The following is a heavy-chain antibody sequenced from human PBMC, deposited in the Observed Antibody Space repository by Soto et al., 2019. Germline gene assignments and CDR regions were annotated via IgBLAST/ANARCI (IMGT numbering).Heavy chain of an antibody. CDR1: GGSFSCYY. Sequence: KASDTLSLTCAVYGGSFSCYYWIWIRQPPGKGLEWIGEINHSGSTNYNPSLKSRVTISVDTSKNQFSLKLSSVTAADTAVYYCARLDCSSTSCIFDYWGQGTLVTVSS. CDR2: INHSGST. CDR3: ARLDCSSTSCIFDY. J-gene: IGHJ4*02. D-gene: IGHD2-2*01. V-gene: IGHV4-34*01.